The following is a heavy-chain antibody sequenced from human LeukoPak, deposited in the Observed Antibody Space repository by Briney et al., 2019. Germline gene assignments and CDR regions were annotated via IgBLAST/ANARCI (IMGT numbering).Heavy chain of an antibody. CDR3: AKRGVVIRVILVGFHKEAYYFDS. D-gene: IGHD3-10*01. Sequence: YPGGSLRLSCAASGVTFSNYGMHWVRQAPGKGLEWVALISSNGNDKLYGDSVKGRFTISRDDSKSTLYLQMNSLRAEDTAVYFCAKRGVVIRVILVGFHKEAYYFDSWGQGALVTVSS. J-gene: IGHJ4*02. CDR1: GVTFSNYG. CDR2: ISSNGNDK. V-gene: IGHV3-30*18.